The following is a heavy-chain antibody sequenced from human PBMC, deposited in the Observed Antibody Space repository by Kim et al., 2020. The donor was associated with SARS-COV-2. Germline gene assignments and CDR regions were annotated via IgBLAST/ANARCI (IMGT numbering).Heavy chain of an antibody. D-gene: IGHD4-17*01. V-gene: IGHV5-51*01. J-gene: IGHJ3*02. CDR3: ARPDMTTVTTYAFDI. Sequence: PSFHGQVTISADKSISTAYLQWSSLKASDTAMYYCARPDMTTVTTYAFDIWGQGTMVTVSS.